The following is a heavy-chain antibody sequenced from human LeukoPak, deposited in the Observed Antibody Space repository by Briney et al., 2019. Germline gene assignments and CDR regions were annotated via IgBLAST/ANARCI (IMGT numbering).Heavy chain of an antibody. D-gene: IGHD3-22*01. J-gene: IGHJ3*01. V-gene: IGHV3-48*03. CDR2: ISSSGTSI. Sequence: GGSLRLSCAASGFTFSSYEMKWVRQAPGKGLEWVSYISSSGTSIYYADSVKGRFTISRDNAKNSLYLQMNSLRAEDTAVYYCATGEGGSYYDSRGYYSDVWGQGTMVTVSS. CDR3: ATGEGGSYYDSRGYYSDV. CDR1: GFTFSSYE.